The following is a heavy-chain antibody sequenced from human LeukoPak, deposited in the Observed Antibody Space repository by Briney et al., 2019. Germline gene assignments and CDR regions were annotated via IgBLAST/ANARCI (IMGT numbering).Heavy chain of an antibody. CDR3: ATGSNRYDSSDFDY. Sequence: RGSLRLSCAASGFTFSNAWMNWVRQAPGKGLEWVGRIYSKTDGGTTEYAAPVKGRFSISRDDSKNTLDLQMHSLKTDDTALYYCATGSNRYDSSDFDYWGQGTLVTVSS. V-gene: IGHV3-15*01. CDR1: GFTFSNAW. D-gene: IGHD3-22*01. CDR2: IYSKTDGGTT. J-gene: IGHJ4*02.